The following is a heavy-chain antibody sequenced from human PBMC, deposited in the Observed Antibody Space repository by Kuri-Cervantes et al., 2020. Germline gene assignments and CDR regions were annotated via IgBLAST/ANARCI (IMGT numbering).Heavy chain of an antibody. CDR1: GFTFSSYA. V-gene: IGHV3-23*01. CDR2: ISGSGGST. Sequence: GESLKISCAASGFTFSSYAMSWVRQAPGKGLEWVPAISGSGGSTYYADSVKGRFTISSDNSKNTLYLQMNSLRAEDTAVYYCAGHYYDSSGYYGYYYYGMDVWGQGTTVTVSS. J-gene: IGHJ6*02. D-gene: IGHD3-22*01. CDR3: AGHYYDSSGYYGYYYYGMDV.